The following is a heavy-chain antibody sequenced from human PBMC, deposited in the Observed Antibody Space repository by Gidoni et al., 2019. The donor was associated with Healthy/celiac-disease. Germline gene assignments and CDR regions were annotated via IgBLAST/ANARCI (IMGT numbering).Heavy chain of an antibody. J-gene: IGHJ3*02. Sequence: EVQLVESGGGLVKPGGSLRLSCAASGFPFSSYSMNWVRQAPGKGLEWFSSISSSSSYIYYADSVKGRFTISRDNAKNSLYLQMNSLRAEDTAVYYCARSSGSYYLGRAFDIWGQGTMVTVSS. CDR2: ISSSSSYI. D-gene: IGHD1-26*01. V-gene: IGHV3-21*01. CDR3: ARSSGSYYLGRAFDI. CDR1: GFPFSSYS.